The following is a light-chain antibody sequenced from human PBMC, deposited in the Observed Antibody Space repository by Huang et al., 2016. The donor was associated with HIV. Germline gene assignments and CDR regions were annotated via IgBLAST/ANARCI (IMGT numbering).Light chain of an antibody. CDR2: GAS. CDR3: QQYHNWPYT. Sequence: SPATLSLSPGEGASLSCRANQSVATNLAWYLHRPGQSPRILIFGASTRASGLPGRFSGSGSGTQFTLTVSGLQSEDFAVYYCQQYHNWPYTFGQGTKLEI. J-gene: IGKJ2*01. V-gene: IGKV3-15*01. CDR1: QSVATN.